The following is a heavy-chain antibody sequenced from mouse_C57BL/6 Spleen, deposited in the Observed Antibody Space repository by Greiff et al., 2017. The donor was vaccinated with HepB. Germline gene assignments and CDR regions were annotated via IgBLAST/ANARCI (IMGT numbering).Heavy chain of an antibody. Sequence: EVKLMESGGGLVQPGGSMKLSCVASGFTFSNYWMNWVRQSPEKGLEWVAQIRLKSDNYATHYAESVKGRFTISRDDSKSSVYLQMNNLRAEDTGIYYCTVLNWDVRYFDVWGTGTTVTVSS. D-gene: IGHD4-1*02. CDR1: GFTFSNYW. CDR2: IRLKSDNYAT. V-gene: IGHV6-3*01. J-gene: IGHJ1*03. CDR3: TVLNWDVRYFDV.